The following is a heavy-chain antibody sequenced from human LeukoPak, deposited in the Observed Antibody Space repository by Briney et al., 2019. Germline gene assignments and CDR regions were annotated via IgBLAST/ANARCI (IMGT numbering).Heavy chain of an antibody. J-gene: IGHJ4*02. CDR3: ASDSQHFNCDY. D-gene: IGHD3-3*02. V-gene: IGHV3-7*04. Sequence: GGSLRLSCAASGFTFSNCWMNWVRQAPGKGLEWVANIKEDGGEKFYVDSVKGRFIISRDNAQNSLYLQMNSLRAEDTAVYYCASDSQHFNCDYWGQGTLVTVSS. CDR2: IKEDGGEK. CDR1: GFTFSNCW.